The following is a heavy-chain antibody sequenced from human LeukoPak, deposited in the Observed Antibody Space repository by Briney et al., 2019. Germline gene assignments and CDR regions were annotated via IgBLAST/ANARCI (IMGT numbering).Heavy chain of an antibody. CDR3: ARGAASAFDY. D-gene: IGHD5-18*01. J-gene: IGHJ4*02. Sequence: SQTLSLTCAISGDSVSSNGVAWNWIRQSPSSGLEWLGRTYYSSKWYNDYAASVKPRILIQPDTSKNQLSLQLNSVTPEDTAVYYCARGAASAFDYWGQGTLVTVSS. CDR1: GDSVSSNGVA. CDR2: TYYSSKWYN. V-gene: IGHV6-1*01.